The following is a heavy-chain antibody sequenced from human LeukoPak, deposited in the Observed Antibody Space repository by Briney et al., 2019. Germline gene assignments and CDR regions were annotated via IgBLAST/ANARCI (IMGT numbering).Heavy chain of an antibody. V-gene: IGHV3-74*01. CDR1: GFTFSRYW. Sequence: GESLRLSCAASGFTFSRYWIHWVRQAPGKGLEWVSRINPDGSTTTYADSVKGRFTISRDNAKNTVYLQMNSLRAEDTAVYYCARVLSGSWDWFDPWGQGTLVTVS. J-gene: IGHJ5*02. CDR3: ARVLSGSWDWFDP. D-gene: IGHD3-22*01. CDR2: INPDGSTT.